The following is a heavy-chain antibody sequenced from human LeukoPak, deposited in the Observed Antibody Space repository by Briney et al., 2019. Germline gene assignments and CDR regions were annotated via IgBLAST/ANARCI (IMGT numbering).Heavy chain of an antibody. D-gene: IGHD6-19*01. Sequence: SETLPLTCTVYGGSISSSSYYWGWIRQPPGKALEWIGSVYYSGTTSYNPSLKSRVTISVDMSKNHFSLRLRSVTAADTAMYYCARGGGVRFGSGWRPGAWFDPWGQGTLVIVSS. CDR1: GGSISSSSYY. V-gene: IGHV4-39*07. CDR2: VYYSGTT. J-gene: IGHJ5*02. CDR3: ARGGGVRFGSGWRPGAWFDP.